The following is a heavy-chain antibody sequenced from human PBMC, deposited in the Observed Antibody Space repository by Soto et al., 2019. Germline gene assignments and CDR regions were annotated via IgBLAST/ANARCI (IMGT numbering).Heavy chain of an antibody. D-gene: IGHD2-15*01. Sequence: PGGSLRLSCAASGFTFSSYAMSWVRQAPGKGLEWVSAISGSGGSTYYADSVKGRFTISRDTSASTAYMELSSLRSEDTAVYYCARGMALVGYCSGGSCYSDSDYWGQGTLVTVSS. CDR3: ARGMALVGYCSGGSCYSDSDY. J-gene: IGHJ4*02. CDR2: ISGSGGST. V-gene: IGHV3-23*01. CDR1: GFTFSSYA.